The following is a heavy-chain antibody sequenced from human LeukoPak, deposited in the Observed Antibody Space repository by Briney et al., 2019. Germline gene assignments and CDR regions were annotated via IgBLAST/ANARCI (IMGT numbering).Heavy chain of an antibody. D-gene: IGHD2-15*01. CDR2: INPNSGGT. CDR3: ARDPFSGGSWLNWFDP. Sequence: GASVKVSCKASGYTFTDYYMHWVRQAPGLGLEWMGWINPNSGGTKSAQKFQGRVTMTRDTSISTAYMELSRLRSDDTAVYYCARDPFSGGSWLNWFDPWGQGTLVTVSS. CDR1: GYTFTDYY. J-gene: IGHJ5*02. V-gene: IGHV1-2*02.